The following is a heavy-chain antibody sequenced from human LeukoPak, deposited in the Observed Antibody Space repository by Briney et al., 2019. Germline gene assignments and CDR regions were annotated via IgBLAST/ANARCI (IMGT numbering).Heavy chain of an antibody. V-gene: IGHV3-30-3*01. CDR2: ISYDGSNK. CDR3: ARDGGYCSSTSCYKYYYYGMDV. CDR1: GFTFSGSA. D-gene: IGHD2-2*02. Sequence: GGSLRLSCAASGFTFSGSAIHWVRQASGKGLEWVAVISYDGSNKYYADSVKGRFTISRDNSKNTLYLQMNSLRAEDTAVYYCARDGGYCSSTSCYKYYYYGMDVWGQGTTVTVSS. J-gene: IGHJ6*02.